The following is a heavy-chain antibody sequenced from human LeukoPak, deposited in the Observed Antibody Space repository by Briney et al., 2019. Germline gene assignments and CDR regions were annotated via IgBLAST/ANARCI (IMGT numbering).Heavy chain of an antibody. J-gene: IGHJ4*02. CDR2: ISSSSSTI. V-gene: IGHV3-48*01. CDR3: ASTPWELLGANDY. D-gene: IGHD1-26*01. Sequence: RGSLRLSCAASGFRFNTYWMSWVRQAPGKGLEWVSYISSSSSTIYYADSVKGRFTISRDNAKNSLYLQMNSLRAEDTAVYYCASTPWELLGANDYWGQGTLVTVSS. CDR1: GFRFNTYW.